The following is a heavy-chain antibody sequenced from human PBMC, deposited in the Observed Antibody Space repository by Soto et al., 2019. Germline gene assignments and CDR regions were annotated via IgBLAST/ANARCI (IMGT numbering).Heavy chain of an antibody. Sequence: ASVKVSCKASGYTFTSYAMHWVRQAPGQRLEWMGWINAGNGNTKYSQKFQGRVTITRDTSASTAYMELSSLRSEDTAVYYCARGLCSSGWYGWFDPWGQGPLVTVSS. CDR3: ARGLCSSGWYGWFDP. J-gene: IGHJ5*02. V-gene: IGHV1-3*01. CDR1: GYTFTSYA. D-gene: IGHD6-19*01. CDR2: INAGNGNT.